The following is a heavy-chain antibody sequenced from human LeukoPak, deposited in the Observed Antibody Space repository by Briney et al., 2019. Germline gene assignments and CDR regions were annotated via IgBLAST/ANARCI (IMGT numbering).Heavy chain of an antibody. CDR2: IYYSGST. CDR1: GGSISSSSYY. V-gene: IGHV4-39*07. J-gene: IGHJ6*02. CDR3: ARDHPANYYDSSGYPTYYYYGMDV. Sequence: SETLSLTCTVSGGSISSSSYYWGWIRQPPGKGLEWIGSIYYSGSTYYNPSLKSRVTISVDTSKNQFSLKLSSVTAADTAVYYCARDHPANYYDSSGYPTYYYYGMDVWGQGTTVTVSS. D-gene: IGHD3-22*01.